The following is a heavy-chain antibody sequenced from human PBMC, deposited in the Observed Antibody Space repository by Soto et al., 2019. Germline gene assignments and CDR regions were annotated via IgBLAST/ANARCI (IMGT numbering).Heavy chain of an antibody. CDR2: ISGSGGST. V-gene: IGHV3-23*01. J-gene: IGHJ6*02. D-gene: IGHD2-2*01. CDR1: GFTFSSYA. CDR3: AKVVVPAAKSTYYYYGMDV. Sequence: GGSLRLSCAASGFTFSSYAMSWVRQAPGKGLEWVSAISGSGGSTYYADSVKGRFTISRDNSKNTLYLQMNSLRAEDTAVYYCAKVVVPAAKSTYYYYGMDVWGQGTTVTVSS.